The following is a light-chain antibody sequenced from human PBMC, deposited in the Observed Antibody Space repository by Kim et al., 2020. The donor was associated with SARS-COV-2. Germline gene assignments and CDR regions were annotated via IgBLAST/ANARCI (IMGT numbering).Light chain of an antibody. CDR1: QSITSY. V-gene: IGKV3-11*01. CDR2: GAS. CDR3: QQHNNWPYT. J-gene: IGKJ2*01. Sequence: EIVLTQSPVTLSLSPGERATLSCRASQSITSYLAWYQQKAGQAPRLLIYGASNRATGISARFSGSGSGTDFTLTISSLEPEDFAVYYCQQHNNWPYTFGQGTKLEI.